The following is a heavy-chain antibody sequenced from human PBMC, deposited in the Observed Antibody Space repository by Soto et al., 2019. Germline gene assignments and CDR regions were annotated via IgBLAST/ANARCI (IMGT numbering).Heavy chain of an antibody. D-gene: IGHD1-26*01. CDR2: IFSNDAK. CDR1: GFSLSNARMG. Sequence: QVTLKESGPVLVKPTETLTLTCTVSGFSLSNARMGVSWIRQPPGKALEWLAHIFSNDAKSYSTSLKSRLTISKDTSKSQVVLTMTNMDPVDTATYYCARSGSGSGGAFDIWGHGTMVTVSS. V-gene: IGHV2-26*01. J-gene: IGHJ3*02. CDR3: ARSGSGSGGAFDI.